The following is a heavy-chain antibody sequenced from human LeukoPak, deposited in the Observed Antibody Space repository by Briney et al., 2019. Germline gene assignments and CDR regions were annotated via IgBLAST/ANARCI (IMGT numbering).Heavy chain of an antibody. CDR3: ARDCTGYCSSTSCYEACYFDY. J-gene: IGHJ4*02. CDR1: GYTFTSYG. Sequence: ASVTVSCTASGYTFTSYGISWVRQAPGQGLEWMGWISAYNGNTNYAQKLQGRVTMTTDTSTSTAYMELRSLRSDDTAVYYCARDCTGYCSSTSCYEACYFDYWGQGTLVTVSS. CDR2: ISAYNGNT. D-gene: IGHD2-2*01. V-gene: IGHV1-18*01.